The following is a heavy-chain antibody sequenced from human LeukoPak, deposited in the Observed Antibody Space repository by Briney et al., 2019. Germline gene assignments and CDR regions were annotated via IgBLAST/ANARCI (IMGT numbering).Heavy chain of an antibody. V-gene: IGHV2-70*04. J-gene: IGHJ3*02. CDR1: GISLSTSGMR. CDR2: IDWDDDK. CDR3: TLIGFFYDSSGYSGAFDI. D-gene: IGHD3-22*01. Sequence: SGPALVKPTQTLTLTCTFSGISLSTSGMRVSWIRQPPGKALEWLARIDWDDDKFYSTSLKTRLTISKDTSKNQVVLTMTNMDPVDTATYYCTLIGFFYDSSGYSGAFDIWGQGTMVIVSS.